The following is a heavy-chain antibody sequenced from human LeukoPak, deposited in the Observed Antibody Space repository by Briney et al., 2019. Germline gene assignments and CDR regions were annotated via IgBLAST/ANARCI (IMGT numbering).Heavy chain of an antibody. D-gene: IGHD2-2*01. Sequence: GASVKVSCKASGGTFSSYAISWVRQAPGQGLEWMGGIIPIFGTANYAQKFQGRVTITAGKSTSTAYMELSSLRSDDTAVYYCARDLTSPYCSSTSCRLDHDYWGQGTLVTVSS. CDR1: GGTFSSYA. V-gene: IGHV1-69*06. CDR3: ARDLTSPYCSSTSCRLDHDY. CDR2: IIPIFGTA. J-gene: IGHJ4*02.